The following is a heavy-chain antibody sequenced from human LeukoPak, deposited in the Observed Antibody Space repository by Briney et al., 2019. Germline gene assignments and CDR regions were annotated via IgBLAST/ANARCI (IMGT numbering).Heavy chain of an antibody. Sequence: GGSLRLSCAASGFTVSSNYMSWVRQAPGKGLEWVSVIYSGGNTYYADSVEGRFTISRDNSKNTLYLQMNSLRAEDTAVYYCAKDGGVGGDYYDSSGYYLSPYWGQGTLVTVSS. CDR1: GFTVSSNY. V-gene: IGHV3-53*01. D-gene: IGHD3-22*01. CDR3: AKDGGVGGDYYDSSGYYLSPY. J-gene: IGHJ4*02. CDR2: IYSGGNT.